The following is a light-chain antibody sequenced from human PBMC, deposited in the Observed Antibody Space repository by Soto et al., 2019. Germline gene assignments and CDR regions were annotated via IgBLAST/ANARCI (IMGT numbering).Light chain of an antibody. CDR2: EGS. V-gene: IGLV2-23*01. Sequence: QSARTQPASESESAGQAITISCTGTSSDVGSYNLVSWYQQHPGKAPKLMIYEGSKRPSGVSNRFSGSKSGNTASLTISGLQAEDEADYYCCSYAGSSSNWVFGGGTQLTVL. CDR3: CSYAGSSSNWV. J-gene: IGLJ3*02. CDR1: SSDVGSYNL.